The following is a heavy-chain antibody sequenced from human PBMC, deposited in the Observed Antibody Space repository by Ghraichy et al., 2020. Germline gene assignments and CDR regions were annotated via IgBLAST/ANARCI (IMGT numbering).Heavy chain of an antibody. CDR2: IYWDDDK. CDR3: AHWAFSRYYTHFDY. V-gene: IGHV2-5*02. Sequence: SGPTLVKPKQTLTLTCTFSGFSLSTSGVGVGWSRQPPGKALEWLALIYWDDDKRYSPSLKSRLTITKDTSKNQVVLTMTNMDPVDTATYFCAHWAFSRYYTHFDYWGQGTLVTVSS. CDR1: GFSLSTSGVG. D-gene: IGHD3-3*01. J-gene: IGHJ4*02.